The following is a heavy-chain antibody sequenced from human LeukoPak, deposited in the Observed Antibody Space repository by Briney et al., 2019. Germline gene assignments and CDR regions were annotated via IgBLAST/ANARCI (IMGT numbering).Heavy chain of an antibody. CDR1: NYSISSGYY. Sequence: SETLSLTCTVSNYSISSGYYWGWIRQPPGKGLEWIGTIYHTGNTYYNPSLKSRVTISVHTSKNQFSLKLSSVTAADTAVYYCARHRSGTYYRFDYWGQGTLVTVSS. CDR3: ARHRSGTYYRFDY. D-gene: IGHD1-26*01. V-gene: IGHV4-38-2*02. J-gene: IGHJ4*02. CDR2: IYHTGNT.